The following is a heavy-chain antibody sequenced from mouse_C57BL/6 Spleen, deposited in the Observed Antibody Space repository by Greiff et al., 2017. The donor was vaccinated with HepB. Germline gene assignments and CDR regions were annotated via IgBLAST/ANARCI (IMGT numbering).Heavy chain of an antibody. Sequence: VQLQQPGAELVKPGASVKLSCKASGYTFTSYWMHWVKQRPGQGLEWIGMIHPNSGSTNYNEKFKSKATLTVDKSSSTAYMQLSSLTSEDSAVYYCARKHYGSSYDYFDDWGQGTTLTVSS. V-gene: IGHV1-64*01. D-gene: IGHD1-1*01. CDR3: ARKHYGSSYDYFDD. CDR2: IHPNSGST. CDR1: GYTFTSYW. J-gene: IGHJ2*01.